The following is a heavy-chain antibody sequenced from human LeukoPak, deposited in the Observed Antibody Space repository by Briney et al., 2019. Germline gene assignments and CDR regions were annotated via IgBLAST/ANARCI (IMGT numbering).Heavy chain of an antibody. CDR2: IYYSGST. J-gene: IGHJ4*02. CDR1: GGSISSYY. CDR3: ARVEGNYGDHDY. D-gene: IGHD4-17*01. V-gene: IGHV4-59*01. Sequence: PSETLSLTCTVSGGSISSYYWSWIRQPPGKELEGFGYIYYSGSTNYNPSLKSRVTISVDASKNQFSLKLSSVTAADTAVYYCARVEGNYGDHDYWGQGTLVTVSS.